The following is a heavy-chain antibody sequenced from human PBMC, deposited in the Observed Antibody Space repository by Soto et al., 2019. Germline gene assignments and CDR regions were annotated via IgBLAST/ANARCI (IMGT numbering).Heavy chain of an antibody. Sequence: PGGSLRLSCAASGFTFSSYWMHWVRQAPGKGLVWVSRINSDGSSTSYADSVKGRFTISRDNAKNTLYLQMNSLRAEDTAVYYCARVHVAAALIMRDYWGQGTLVTVSS. CDR2: INSDGSST. CDR3: ARVHVAAALIMRDY. J-gene: IGHJ4*02. CDR1: GFTFSSYW. V-gene: IGHV3-74*01. D-gene: IGHD6-13*01.